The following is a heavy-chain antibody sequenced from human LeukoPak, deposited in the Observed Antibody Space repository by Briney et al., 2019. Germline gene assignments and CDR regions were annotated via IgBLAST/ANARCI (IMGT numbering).Heavy chain of an antibody. J-gene: IGHJ4*02. CDR2: IIPIFGTA. Sequence: GASVKVSCKAWGGTFSSYAISWVRQAPGQGLEWMGGIIPIFGTANYAQKFQGRVTITTDESTSTAYMELSSLRSEDTAVYYCARSPVSWLSFDYWGQGNLVTVSS. CDR3: ARSPVSWLSFDY. CDR1: GGTFSSYA. V-gene: IGHV1-69*05. D-gene: IGHD5-24*01.